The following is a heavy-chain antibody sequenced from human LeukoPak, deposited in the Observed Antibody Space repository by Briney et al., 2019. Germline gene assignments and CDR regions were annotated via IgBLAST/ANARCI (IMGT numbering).Heavy chain of an antibody. CDR1: GYSFTSYW. J-gene: IGHJ4*02. CDR3: ARVPIDYYDSSGYFTHFNY. CDR2: IYPGDSDT. V-gene: IGHV5-51*01. D-gene: IGHD3-22*01. Sequence: GESLKISYKGSGYSFTSYWIAWVRQMPGKGLQWMGIIYPGDSDTRYSPSFQGQVTISADKSISTAYLQWSSLKASDTAMYYCARVPIDYYDSSGYFTHFNYWGQGTLVTVSS.